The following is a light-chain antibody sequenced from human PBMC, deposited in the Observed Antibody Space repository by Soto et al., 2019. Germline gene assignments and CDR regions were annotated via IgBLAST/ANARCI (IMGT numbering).Light chain of an antibody. Sequence: DIVLTQSPATLSLSPGERATLSCRASQSVSSSYLAWYQQKPGQAPRLLIYGASTRATGIPARFSGSGSGTEFTLTISSLQSEDFAVYYCQQYNNWPLTFGQGTKVDIK. J-gene: IGKJ1*01. CDR3: QQYNNWPLT. V-gene: IGKV3-15*01. CDR2: GAS. CDR1: QSVSSSY.